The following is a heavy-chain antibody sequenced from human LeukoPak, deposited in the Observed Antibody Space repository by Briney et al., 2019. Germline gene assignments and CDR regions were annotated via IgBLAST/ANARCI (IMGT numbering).Heavy chain of an antibody. CDR3: AKDRADYYYYYGMDV. CDR1: GFTFDDYA. J-gene: IGHJ6*02. Sequence: GGSLRLSCAASGFTFDDYAMHWVRQAPGKGLEWVSGISWNSGSIGYVDSVKGRFTISRDNAKNSLYLQMNSLRAEDTALYYCAKDRADYYYYYGMDVWGQGTTVTVSS. CDR2: ISWNSGSI. V-gene: IGHV3-9*01.